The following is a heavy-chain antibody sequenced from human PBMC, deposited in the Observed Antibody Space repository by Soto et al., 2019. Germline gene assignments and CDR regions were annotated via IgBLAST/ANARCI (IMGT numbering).Heavy chain of an antibody. V-gene: IGHV3-30-3*01. CDR1: GFTFSSYA. CDR3: TSGFGDSSGLYFDY. CDR2: ISYDGSNK. J-gene: IGHJ4*02. D-gene: IGHD3-22*01. Sequence: ESGGGVVQPGRSLRLSCAASGFTFSSYAIHWVRQAPGKGLEWVALISYDGSNKYYADSVKGRFTISRDNSKNTLYLQMYSLSPEDTAVYYCTSGFGDSSGLYFDYWGQGVLVTVSS.